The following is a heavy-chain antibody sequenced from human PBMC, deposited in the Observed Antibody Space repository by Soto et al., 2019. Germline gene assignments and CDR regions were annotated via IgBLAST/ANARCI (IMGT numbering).Heavy chain of an antibody. V-gene: IGHV5-51*01. D-gene: IGHD6-19*01. CDR1: GYSFTSYW. Sequence: GESLKISCKGSGYSFTSYWIGWVRQMPGKGPEWMGIIYPGDSDTRYSPSFQGQVTISADKSISTAYLQWSSLKASDTAMYYCARHKGTYSSGWYVGYYYYGMDVWGQGTTVTVSS. CDR3: ARHKGTYSSGWYVGYYYYGMDV. J-gene: IGHJ6*02. CDR2: IYPGDSDT.